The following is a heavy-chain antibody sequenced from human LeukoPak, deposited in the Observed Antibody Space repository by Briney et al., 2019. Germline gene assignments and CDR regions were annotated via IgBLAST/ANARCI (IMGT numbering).Heavy chain of an antibody. D-gene: IGHD2-2*01. CDR3: TREARVGNWFDP. CDR2: INPDNGGT. CDR1: GYTFTDYY. V-gene: IGHV1-2*02. Sequence: ASVKVSCKASGYTFTDYYIHWARQAPGQGLEWMGWINPDNGGTNYAQKFQGRVTMTRDTSIRTVYMDLSRLRSDDTAVFYCTREARVGNWFDPWGQGTQVTVSS. J-gene: IGHJ5*02.